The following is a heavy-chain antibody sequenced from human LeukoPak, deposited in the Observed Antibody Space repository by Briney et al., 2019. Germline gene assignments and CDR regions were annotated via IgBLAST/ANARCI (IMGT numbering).Heavy chain of an antibody. D-gene: IGHD3-10*01. CDR1: GFTVSSNY. CDR3: ARVGGPGSYGYFDY. Sequence: PGGSLRLSCAASGFTVSSNYMSWVRQAPGKGLEWVSVIYSGGSTYYADSVKGRFTISRDNSKNTLYLQMNSLRAEDTAVYYCARVGGPGSYGYFDYWGQGTLVTVSS. V-gene: IGHV3-53*01. CDR2: IYSGGST. J-gene: IGHJ4*02.